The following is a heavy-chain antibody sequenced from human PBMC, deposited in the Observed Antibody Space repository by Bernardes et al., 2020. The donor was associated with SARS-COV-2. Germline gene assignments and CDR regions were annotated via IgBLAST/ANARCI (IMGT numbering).Heavy chain of an antibody. J-gene: IGHJ4*02. CDR3: ARHCSSTSCYTRVPNVGDY. Sequence: SETLSLTCTVSGGSISSSSYYWGWIRQPPGKGLEWIGSIYYSGSTYYNPSLKRRVTISVDTSKNQFSLKLSSVTAADTAVYYCARHCSSTSCYTRVPNVGDYWGQGTLVTVSS. CDR2: IYYSGST. CDR1: GGSISSSSYY. D-gene: IGHD2-2*02. V-gene: IGHV4-39*01.